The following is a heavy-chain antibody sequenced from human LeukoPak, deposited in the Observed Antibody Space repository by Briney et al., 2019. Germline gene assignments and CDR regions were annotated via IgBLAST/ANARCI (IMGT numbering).Heavy chain of an antibody. CDR2: ISAYNGNT. Sequence: ASVKVSCKASGYTFTSYGISWVRQAPGQGLEWMGWISAYNGNTNYAQELQGRVTMTTDTSTSTAYMELRSLRSDDTAVYYCARSPVLRYYYDSSGYYPLGYWGQGTLVTVSS. J-gene: IGHJ4*02. CDR3: ARSPVLRYYYDSSGYYPLGY. CDR1: GYTFTSYG. V-gene: IGHV1-18*01. D-gene: IGHD3-22*01.